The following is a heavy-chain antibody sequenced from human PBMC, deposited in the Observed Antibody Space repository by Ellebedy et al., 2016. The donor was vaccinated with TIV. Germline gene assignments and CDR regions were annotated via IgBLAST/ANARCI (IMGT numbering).Heavy chain of an antibody. CDR3: ARVRPVDIVATIYYFDY. CDR1: GGSISSGGYY. V-gene: IGHV4-31*03. J-gene: IGHJ4*02. Sequence: SETLSLTXTVSGGSISSGGYYWSWIRQHPGKGLEWIGYIYYSGSTYYNPSLKSRVTISVDTSKNQFSLKLSSVTAADTAVYYCARVRPVDIVATIYYFDYWGQGTLVTVSS. D-gene: IGHD5-12*01. CDR2: IYYSGST.